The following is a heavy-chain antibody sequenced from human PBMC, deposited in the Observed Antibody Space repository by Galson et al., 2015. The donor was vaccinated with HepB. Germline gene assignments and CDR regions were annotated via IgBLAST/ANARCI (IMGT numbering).Heavy chain of an antibody. V-gene: IGHV3-23*01. D-gene: IGHD6-13*01. CDR3: AYGGYSSSHSWFDP. CDR2: ISGSGGST. CDR1: GFTFSSYA. Sequence: SLRLSCAASGFTFSSYAMSWVRQAPGKGLEWVSAISGSGGSTYYADSVKGRFTISRDNSKNTLYLQMNSLRAEDTAVYYCAYGGYSSSHSWFDPWGQGTLVTVSS. J-gene: IGHJ5*02.